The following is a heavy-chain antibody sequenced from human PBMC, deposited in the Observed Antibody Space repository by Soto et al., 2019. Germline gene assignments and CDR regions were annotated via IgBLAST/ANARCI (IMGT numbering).Heavy chain of an antibody. CDR2: INASGGST. CDR1: GYTFISYY. CDR3: TRERLPITMIVVPSYNWFDP. D-gene: IGHD3-22*01. J-gene: IGHJ5*02. V-gene: IGHV1-46*01. Sequence: ASVKVSCKASGYTFISYYMHWVRQATGRGLVWMGVINASGGSTNYAQKFQARVTMTRDTSTSTVYMELSSLRSEDTAVYYCTRERLPITMIVVPSYNWFDPWGQGTLVTVSS.